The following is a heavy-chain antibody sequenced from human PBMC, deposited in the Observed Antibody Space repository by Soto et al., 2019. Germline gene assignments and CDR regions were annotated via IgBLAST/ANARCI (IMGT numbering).Heavy chain of an antibody. CDR3: VKGHNHSYYYFDY. D-gene: IGHD2-21*01. Sequence: EVQLLESGGGLVQPGGYLRLSCAASGFTFSFCAMNWVSKAPGKGLEWVSSTRGSGGDTYYANSVRCRFTISRDDSKNTLYMQMNSLRVEDTAVYYCVKGHNHSYYYFDYWGQGPLVPVSS. J-gene: IGHJ4*02. CDR2: TRGSGGDT. V-gene: IGHV3-23*01. CDR1: GFTFSFCA.